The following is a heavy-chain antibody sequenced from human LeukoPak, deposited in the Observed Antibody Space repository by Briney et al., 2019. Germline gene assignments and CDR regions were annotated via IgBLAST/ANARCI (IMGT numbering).Heavy chain of an antibody. J-gene: IGHJ4*02. V-gene: IGHV3-33*01. CDR2: IWYDGSNK. CDR3: ARDGPRTSGYYYYFDY. D-gene: IGHD3-22*01. Sequence: GRSLRLSCAASGFTFSSYGMHWVRQAPGKGLEWVAVIWYDGSNKYYADSVKGRFTISRDNSKNTLFLQMNSLRAEDTAVYYCARDGPRTSGYYYYFDYWGQGTLVTVSS. CDR1: GFTFSSYG.